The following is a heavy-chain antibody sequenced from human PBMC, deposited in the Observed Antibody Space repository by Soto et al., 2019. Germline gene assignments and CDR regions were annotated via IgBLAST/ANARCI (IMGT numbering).Heavy chain of an antibody. CDR2: IYYSGST. CDR3: ARQADATSFAS. Sequence: PSETLSLTCTVSGGSISSSSYYWGWIRQPPGKGLEWIGSIYYSGSTYYNPSLKSRVTISVDTSKNQFSLKLSSVTAADPSLYYCARQADATSFASLRQRSLVIVSS. D-gene: IGHD2-2*01. V-gene: IGHV4-39*01. CDR1: GGSISSSSYY. J-gene: IGHJ5*01.